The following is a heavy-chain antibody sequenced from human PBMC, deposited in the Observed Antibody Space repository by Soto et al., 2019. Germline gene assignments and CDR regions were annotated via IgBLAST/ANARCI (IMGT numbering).Heavy chain of an antibody. CDR1: RCSISSGEYY. V-gene: IGHV4-30-4*01. J-gene: IGHJ5*02. CDR3: ARLAATSNWFHP. Sequence: SETLSLTCTVSRCSISSGEYYWSWLRQPPGKGLEWIGYIYYSGTTYYSPSLKGRIAISVDTSKNQFSLKLSSVTAADTAVYYCARLAATSNWFHPWGQGALVTVSA. D-gene: IGHD2-15*01. CDR2: IYYSGTT.